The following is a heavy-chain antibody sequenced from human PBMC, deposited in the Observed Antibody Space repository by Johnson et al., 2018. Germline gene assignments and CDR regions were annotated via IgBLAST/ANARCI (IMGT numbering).Heavy chain of an antibody. D-gene: IGHD5-18*01. CDR3: ARLRWDTAIMYMDV. Sequence: VQLVQSGGGLVQPGGSLRLSCAASGFTFSSYWMSWVRQAPGKGLEWVANIKQDGSEKYYVDSVKGRFTISRDTAKNSLYLQRNSLKAEDTAVYYCARLRWDTAIMYMDVWGKGTTVTVSS. V-gene: IGHV3-7*01. J-gene: IGHJ6*03. CDR1: GFTFSSYW. CDR2: IKQDGSEK.